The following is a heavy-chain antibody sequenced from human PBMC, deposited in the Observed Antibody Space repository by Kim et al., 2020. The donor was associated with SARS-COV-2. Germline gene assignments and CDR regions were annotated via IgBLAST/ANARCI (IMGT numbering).Heavy chain of an antibody. CDR1: GGSISSSSYY. Sequence: SETLSLTCTVSGGSISSSSYYWGWIRQPPGKGLEWIGSIYYSGSTYYNPSLKSRVTISVDTSKNQFSLKLSSVTAADTAVYYCAKTLGYISSYNWFDPWG. D-gene: IGHD6-6*01. V-gene: IGHV4-39*07. CDR3: AKTLGYISSYNWFDP. CDR2: IYYSGST. J-gene: IGHJ5*02.